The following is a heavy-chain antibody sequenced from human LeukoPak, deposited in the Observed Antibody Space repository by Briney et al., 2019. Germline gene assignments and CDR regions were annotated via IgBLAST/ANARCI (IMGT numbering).Heavy chain of an antibody. CDR1: GFTFSSYS. D-gene: IGHD5-18*01. J-gene: IGHJ3*02. V-gene: IGHV3-21*01. Sequence: PGGSLRLSCAASGFTFSSYSMNWVRQAPGKGLEWVSSINNAGYHIDYADSVKGRFTISRDNARNSLSLQMNSLRAEDTAVYYCASSGYNSGNAFDIWGQGTMVTVSS. CDR2: INNAGYHI. CDR3: ASSGYNSGNAFDI.